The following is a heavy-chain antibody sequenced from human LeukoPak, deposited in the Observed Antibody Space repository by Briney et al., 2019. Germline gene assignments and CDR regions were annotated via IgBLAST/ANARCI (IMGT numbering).Heavy chain of an antibody. Sequence: SETLSLTCTVSGGSISSYYWSWIRQPAGKGLEWIGRIYTSGSTNYNPSLKSRVTMSVDTSKNQLSLKLSSVTAADTAVYYCARGFDQASDWWFDPWGQGTLVTVSS. D-gene: IGHD3/OR15-3a*01. CDR1: GGSISSYY. V-gene: IGHV4-4*07. CDR3: ARGFDQASDWWFDP. J-gene: IGHJ5*02. CDR2: IYTSGST.